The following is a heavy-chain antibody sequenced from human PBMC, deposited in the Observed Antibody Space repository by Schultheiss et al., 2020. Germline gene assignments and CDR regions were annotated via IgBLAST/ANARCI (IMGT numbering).Heavy chain of an antibody. CDR2: IYYSGST. CDR3: ASVDTAMVTGGYFDY. J-gene: IGHJ4*02. D-gene: IGHD5-18*01. Sequence: SETLSLTCTVSGGSISSYYWSWIRQPPGKGLEWIGYIYYSGSTNYNPSLKSRVTISVDTSKNQFSLKLSSVTAADTAVYYCASVDTAMVTGGYFDYWGQGTLVTVSS. V-gene: IGHV4-59*12. CDR1: GGSISSYY.